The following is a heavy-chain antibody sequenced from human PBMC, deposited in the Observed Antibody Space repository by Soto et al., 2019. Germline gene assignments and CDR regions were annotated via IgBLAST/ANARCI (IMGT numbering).Heavy chain of an antibody. Sequence: QVQLVQSGAEVKKPGASVKVSCKASGYTFTSYYMHWVRQAPGQGLEWMGIIDPSGGNTNYEQKFQGRVTMNKDTSTSTVYMELSSLRSEDTAVYYCARGGVVTGIPNTYFDYWGQGPLVNVSS. CDR3: ARGGVVTGIPNTYFDY. V-gene: IGHV1-46*03. D-gene: IGHD2-21*02. J-gene: IGHJ4*02. CDR1: GYTFTSYY. CDR2: IDPSGGNT.